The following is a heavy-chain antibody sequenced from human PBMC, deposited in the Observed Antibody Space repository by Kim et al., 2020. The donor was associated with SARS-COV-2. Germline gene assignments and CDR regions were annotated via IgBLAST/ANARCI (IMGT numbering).Heavy chain of an antibody. Sequence: SETLSLTCAVYGGSFSGYYWSWIRQPPGKGLEWIGEINHSGSTNYNPSLKSRVTISVDTSKNQFSLKLSSVTAADTAVYYCARGSKYGSGSYYSPPYYYYGMDVWGQGTTVTVSS. CDR1: GGSFSGYY. D-gene: IGHD3-10*01. CDR3: ARGSKYGSGSYYSPPYYYYGMDV. V-gene: IGHV4-34*01. CDR2: INHSGST. J-gene: IGHJ6*02.